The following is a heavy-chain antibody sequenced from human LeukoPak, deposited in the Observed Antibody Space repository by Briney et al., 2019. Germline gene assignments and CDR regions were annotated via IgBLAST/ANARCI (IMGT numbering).Heavy chain of an antibody. D-gene: IGHD2-8*01. CDR3: ARASPKYCTNGVCPWFDP. CDR2: IYYSGST. J-gene: IGHJ5*02. Sequence: SETLSLTCTVSGGSISSGGYYWSWIRQHPGKGLEWIGYIYYSGSTYYNPSLKSRATISVDTSKNQFSLKLSSVTAADTAVYYCARASPKYCTNGVCPWFDPWGQGTLVTVSS. V-gene: IGHV4-31*03. CDR1: GGSISSGGYY.